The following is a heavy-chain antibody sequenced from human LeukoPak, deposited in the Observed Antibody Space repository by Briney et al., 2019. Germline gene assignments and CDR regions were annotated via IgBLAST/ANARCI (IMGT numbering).Heavy chain of an antibody. CDR3: ARVKANNWFDP. CDR2: IYYSGST. CDR1: GGSISSGGDY. Sequence: PSETLSLTCTVSGGSISSGGDYWTWIRQHPGKGPEWIGYIYYSGSTYYNPSLKSRVTISVDTSKNQFSLKLSSVTAADTAVYSCARVKANNWFDPWGQGTLVTVSS. J-gene: IGHJ5*02. V-gene: IGHV4-31*03.